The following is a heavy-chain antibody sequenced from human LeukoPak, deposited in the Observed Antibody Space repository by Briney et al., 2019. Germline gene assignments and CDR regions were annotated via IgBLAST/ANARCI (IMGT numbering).Heavy chain of an antibody. CDR3: ARKKYYDILTGLYNWFDP. CDR2: INHSGST. J-gene: IGHJ5*02. D-gene: IGHD3-9*01. CDR1: GGSIRSDY. Sequence: PSETLSLTCTVSGGSIRSDYWCWIRQSPGKGLEWIGEINHSGSTNYNPSLKSRVTISVDTSKNQFSLRLSSVTAADTAVYYCARKKYYDILTGLYNWFDPWGQGTLVTVSS. V-gene: IGHV4-34*01.